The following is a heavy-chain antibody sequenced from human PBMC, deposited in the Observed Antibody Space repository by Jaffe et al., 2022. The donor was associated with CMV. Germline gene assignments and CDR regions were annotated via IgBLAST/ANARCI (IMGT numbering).Heavy chain of an antibody. CDR2: IYWDTSRI. D-gene: IGHD1-26*01. Sequence: EVQLVESGGGLVQPGRSLRLSCVTSGFTGKDSGMHWVRQVPGRGLEWVSGIYWDTSRIGYADSVKGRFTISRDNAKNSLYLQMNSLRPEDTALYYCVKEILPGGAGYWGQGSLVTVSS. J-gene: IGHJ4*02. CDR3: VKEILPGGAGY. CDR1: GFTGKDSG. V-gene: IGHV3-9*01.